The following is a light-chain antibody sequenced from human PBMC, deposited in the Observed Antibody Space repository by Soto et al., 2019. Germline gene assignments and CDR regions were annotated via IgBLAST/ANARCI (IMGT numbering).Light chain of an antibody. CDR1: PSVSSTY. V-gene: IGKV3-20*01. CDR2: GAS. Sequence: EIVLTQSPGTLSLSPGERATLSCRASPSVSSTYLAWYQQRPGQAPRLLIYGASSRATGIPDRFSGSGSGTDFTLTISRLEPEDFAVYYCQQYAGSPLACGGGTKVEIK. J-gene: IGKJ4*01. CDR3: QQYAGSPLA.